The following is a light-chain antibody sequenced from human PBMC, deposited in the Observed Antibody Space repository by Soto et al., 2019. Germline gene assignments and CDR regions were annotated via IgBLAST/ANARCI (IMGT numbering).Light chain of an antibody. CDR1: QSVSSSY. V-gene: IGKV3D-20*01. CDR2: DAS. J-gene: IGKJ5*01. Sequence: EIVLTQSPATLSFSPGERATLSCGASQSVSSSYLAWYHQKPGLAPRLLIYDASSRATGIPDRFTGSGSGTDFTLTISRLEPEDFAVYYCQQYGSSPPITFGQGTRLEIK. CDR3: QQYGSSPPIT.